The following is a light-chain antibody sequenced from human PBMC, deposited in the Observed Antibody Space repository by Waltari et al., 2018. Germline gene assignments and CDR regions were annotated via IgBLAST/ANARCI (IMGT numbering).Light chain of an antibody. V-gene: IGKV2-28*01. J-gene: IGKJ4*01. CDR2: LGS. Sequence: DIVMTQSPLSLPVTPGAPASISCRSSQSLLHSNGYNDLDWYLQKPGQSPQLLIYLGSNRASGGPDRFSGSGSGTDFTLKISRVEAEDVGVYYCMQALQTPLTFGGGTKVEIK. CDR1: QSLLHSNGYND. CDR3: MQALQTPLT.